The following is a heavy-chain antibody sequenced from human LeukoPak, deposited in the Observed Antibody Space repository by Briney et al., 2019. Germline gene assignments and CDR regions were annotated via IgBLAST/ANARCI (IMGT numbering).Heavy chain of an antibody. J-gene: IGHJ5*02. Sequence: GSSVKVSCKASGGTFSSYAISWVRQAPGQGLEWMGGIIPIFGTANYAQKFQGRVTITADESTSTAYMELSSLRSEDTAVYYCASVSAEVSHYYDSSGYYRTWGQGTLVTVSS. CDR2: IIPIFGTA. V-gene: IGHV1-69*01. CDR3: ASVSAEVSHYYDSSGYYRT. D-gene: IGHD3-22*01. CDR1: GGTFSSYA.